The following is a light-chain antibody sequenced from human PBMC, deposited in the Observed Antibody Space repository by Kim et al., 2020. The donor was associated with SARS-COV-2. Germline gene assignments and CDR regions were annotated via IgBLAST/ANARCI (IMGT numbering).Light chain of an antibody. CDR1: NIGIDT. CDR2: HDS. Sequence: SYELTQPPSVSVAPGKRARITCGGKNIGIDTVHWYQQRPGQAPVLVIYHDSDRPSGIPQRFSGSNSGDTATLTISRVEAGDEADYYCQVWDATGDHHWVF. J-gene: IGLJ3*02. V-gene: IGLV3-21*04. CDR3: QVWDATGDHHWV.